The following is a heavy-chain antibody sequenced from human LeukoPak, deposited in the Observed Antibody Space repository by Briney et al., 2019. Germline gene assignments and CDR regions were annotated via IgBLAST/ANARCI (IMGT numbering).Heavy chain of an antibody. D-gene: IGHD1-26*01. CDR2: IYYSGST. J-gene: IGHJ1*01. Sequence: SETLSLTCTVSGGSISSYCWSWIRQPPGKGLEWIGYIYYSGSTNYNPSLKSRVTISVDTSKNQFSLKLSSVTAADTAVYYCARDESGSYYFQHWGQGTLVTVSS. V-gene: IGHV4-59*01. CDR3: ARDESGSYYFQH. CDR1: GGSISSYC.